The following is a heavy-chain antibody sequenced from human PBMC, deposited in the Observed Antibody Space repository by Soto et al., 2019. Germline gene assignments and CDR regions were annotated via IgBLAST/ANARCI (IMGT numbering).Heavy chain of an antibody. CDR2: IKQDGSEE. V-gene: IGHV3-7*01. D-gene: IGHD6-6*01. CDR3: ARKIAARL. J-gene: IGHJ6*04. Sequence: EVQLVESGGGLVQPGGSLRLSCAASGVAFSSYWRSWFRHAPGKGLEWVANIKQDGSEENYVDSVKGRFTISRDNAKNALYLQMNSLRVEDTAVYYCARKIAARLGGKGTTVTVTS. CDR1: GVAFSSYW.